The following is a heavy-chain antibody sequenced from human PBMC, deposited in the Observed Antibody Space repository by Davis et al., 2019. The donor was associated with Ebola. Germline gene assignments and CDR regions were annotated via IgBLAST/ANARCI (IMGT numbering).Heavy chain of an antibody. D-gene: IGHD6-19*01. Sequence: MPSETLSLTCTVSGGAVSSGSHYWSWIRQSLGKGLEWIGYIYSSGGTEYNPSLKTRVMMSVDTSKNHFSLKLSSVTAADTAVYYCARDSRWLVPGTYYYYGMDVWGQGTTVTVSS. CDR3: ARDSRWLVPGTYYYYGMDV. J-gene: IGHJ6*02. V-gene: IGHV4-61*03. CDR1: GGAVSSGSHY. CDR2: IYSSGGT.